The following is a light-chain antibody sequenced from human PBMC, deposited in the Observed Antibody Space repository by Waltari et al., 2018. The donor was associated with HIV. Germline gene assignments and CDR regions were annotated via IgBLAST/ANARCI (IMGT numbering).Light chain of an antibody. CDR2: DVS. V-gene: IGLV2-14*03. Sequence: QSALTQPASVSGSPGQSITISCTGTSSDVGGYNYVSWYQQHPGKAPKLMIYDVSNLPSVVSNRFSGSKSGNTASLTISGLQAEDEADYYCSSYTSSSTRVFGTGTKVTVL. CDR1: SSDVGGYNY. J-gene: IGLJ1*01. CDR3: SSYTSSSTRV.